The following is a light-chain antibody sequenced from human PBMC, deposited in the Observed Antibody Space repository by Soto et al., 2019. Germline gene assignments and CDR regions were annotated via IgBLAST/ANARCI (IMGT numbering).Light chain of an antibody. CDR3: QHYNSYSEA. Sequence: DRVMTQSPDTLSASPGERVSLSCRASQSVNHNLAWYQQKPGQAPRLLIFDKSSRAPGVPARFSGSGTGTDFTLTINSLQSDDFATYYCQHYNSYSEAFGQGTKVDIK. CDR1: QSVNHN. V-gene: IGKV3-15*01. CDR2: DKS. J-gene: IGKJ1*01.